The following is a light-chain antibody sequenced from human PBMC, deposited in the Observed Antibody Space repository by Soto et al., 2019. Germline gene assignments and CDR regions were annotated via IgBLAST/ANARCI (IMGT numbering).Light chain of an antibody. V-gene: IGLV1-40*01. CDR2: GNS. CDR3: QSYDSSLSGSK. Sequence: QSVLTQPPSVSGAPGQRVTISCTGSSSNIGAGYEVHWYQQLPGTAPKLLIYGNSNRPSGVPDRFSGSKSGTSASLAITGLQAEDEADYYCQSYDSSLSGSKFGEGTKLTVL. CDR1: SSNIGAGYE. J-gene: IGLJ2*01.